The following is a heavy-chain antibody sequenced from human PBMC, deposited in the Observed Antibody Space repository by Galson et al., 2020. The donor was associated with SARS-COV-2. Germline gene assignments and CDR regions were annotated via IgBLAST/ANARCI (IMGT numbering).Heavy chain of an antibody. D-gene: IGHD1-1*01. CDR1: GGSISSYY. J-gene: IGHJ4*02. CDR3: ARESGWLQSFDY. V-gene: IGHV4-59*13. CDR2: IYYSGST. Sequence: ETLSLTCTVSGGSISSYYWSWIRQPPGKGLEWIGYIYYSGSTNYNPSLKSRVTISLDTSKNQFSLKLSSVTAADTAVYYCARESGWLQSFDYWGQGTLVTVSS.